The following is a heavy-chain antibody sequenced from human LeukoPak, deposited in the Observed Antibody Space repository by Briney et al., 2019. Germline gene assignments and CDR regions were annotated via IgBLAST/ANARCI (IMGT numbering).Heavy chain of an antibody. J-gene: IGHJ4*02. V-gene: IGHV3-53*01. CDR3: AGDGGSYLDQFDF. Sequence: GGSLRLSCAASGFTVSSNYMSWVRQAPGKGLEWVSVIYSGGSTYYADSVKGRFTISRDNSKNTLYLQMNSLRAEDTAVYYCAGDGGSYLDQFDFWGQGTLVTVSS. CDR1: GFTVSSNY. D-gene: IGHD1-26*01. CDR2: IYSGGST.